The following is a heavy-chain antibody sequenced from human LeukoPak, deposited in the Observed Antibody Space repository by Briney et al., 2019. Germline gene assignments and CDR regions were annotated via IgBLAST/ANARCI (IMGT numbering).Heavy chain of an antibody. CDR2: ISYDGSNK. D-gene: IGHD7-27*01. V-gene: IGHV3-30*18. CDR1: GFTFSSYG. Sequence: GGSLRLSCAASGFTFSSYGMHWVRQAPGKGPEWVAVISYDGSNKYYADSVKGRFTISRDNSKNTLYLQMNSLRAEDTAVYYCAKNWGDFDYWGQGTLVTVSS. J-gene: IGHJ4*02. CDR3: AKNWGDFDY.